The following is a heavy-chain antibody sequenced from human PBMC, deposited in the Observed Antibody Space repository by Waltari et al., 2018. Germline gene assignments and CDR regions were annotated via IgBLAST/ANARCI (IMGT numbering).Heavy chain of an antibody. V-gene: IGHV3-30*02. CDR2: IRDDGSNK. J-gene: IGHJ3*02. CDR3: AKFGEGATDAFDI. CDR1: GFTFSSYG. Sequence: QVQLVESGGGVVQPGGSLRLSCAASGFTFSSYGMHWVRQAPGKGLEWVAFIRDDGSNKYYADSVKGRFTISRDNSKNTLYLQMNSLRAEDTAVYYCAKFGEGATDAFDIWGQGTMVTVSS. D-gene: IGHD3-3*01.